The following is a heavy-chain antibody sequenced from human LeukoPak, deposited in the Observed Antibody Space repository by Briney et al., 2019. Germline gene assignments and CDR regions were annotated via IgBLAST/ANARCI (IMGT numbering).Heavy chain of an antibody. V-gene: IGHV4-61*02. D-gene: IGHD5-18*01. J-gene: IGHJ4*02. CDR1: GGSISSGSYY. CDR2: IYTSGST. CDR3: ARTSYESYGRHSDC. Sequence: SETLSLTCTVSGGSISSGSYYWSWIRQPAGKGLEWIGRIYTSGSTNYNPSLKSRVTISVDTSKNQFSLKLSSVTAADTAVYYCARTSYESYGRHSDCWGQGTLVTVSS.